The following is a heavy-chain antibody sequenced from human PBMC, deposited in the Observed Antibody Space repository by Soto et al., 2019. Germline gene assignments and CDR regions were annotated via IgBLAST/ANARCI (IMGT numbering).Heavy chain of an antibody. CDR2: IYYSGST. Sequence: VQLQESGPGLVKPSGTLSLTCTVSGGSINSDHWNWIRQPPGKGLEWIGDIYYSGSTNYSPSLKSRVTMSVDTSKKQFSLRLSSVTAADSAVYYCARLSGDYYGSDVWGQGTTVTVSS. V-gene: IGHV4-59*01. J-gene: IGHJ6*02. CDR3: ARLSGDYYGSDV. CDR1: GGSINSDH. D-gene: IGHD3-10*01.